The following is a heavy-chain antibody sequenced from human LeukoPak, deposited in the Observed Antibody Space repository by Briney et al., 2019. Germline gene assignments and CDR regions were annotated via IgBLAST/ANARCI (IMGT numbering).Heavy chain of an antibody. J-gene: IGHJ6*04. CDR3: ARGCSSASCPPHV. D-gene: IGHD2-2*01. Sequence: SQTLSLTCTVSRDSMSAGNFYWSWIRQPAGKGLEWIGRLYTSWSTNYNPSLKSRATISVDTSKNQFSLNLSSVTAADTAVYYCARGCSSASCPPHVWGKGTPVTVSS. V-gene: IGHV4-61*02. CDR1: RDSMSAGNFY. CDR2: LYTSWST.